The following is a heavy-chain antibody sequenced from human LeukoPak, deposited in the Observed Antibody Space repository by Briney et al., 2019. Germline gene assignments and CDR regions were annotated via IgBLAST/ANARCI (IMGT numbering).Heavy chain of an antibody. CDR3: ARHSHSSGWYRSGLGTFDY. CDR2: IYTSGST. Sequence: PSETLSLTCTVSGGSISSYYWSWIRQPAGKGLEWIGRIYTSGSTNYNPSLKSRVTMSVDTSKNQFSLKLSSVTAADTAVYYCARHSHSSGWYRSGLGTFDYWGQGTLVTVSS. V-gene: IGHV4-4*07. D-gene: IGHD6-19*01. CDR1: GGSISSYY. J-gene: IGHJ4*02.